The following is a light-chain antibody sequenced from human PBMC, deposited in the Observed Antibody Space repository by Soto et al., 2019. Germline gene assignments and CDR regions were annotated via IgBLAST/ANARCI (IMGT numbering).Light chain of an antibody. Sequence: DIQMTQSPSSLSVSVGDRVTITCRASQSIGGFLNWYQQKLGKAPKLLIYAASSLQRGVPSRFSGSGSGTEFTLTISSLQPEDFATYYCQQSYSTPLTFGGGTKVEI. J-gene: IGKJ4*01. CDR2: AAS. CDR3: QQSYSTPLT. CDR1: QSIGGF. V-gene: IGKV1-39*01.